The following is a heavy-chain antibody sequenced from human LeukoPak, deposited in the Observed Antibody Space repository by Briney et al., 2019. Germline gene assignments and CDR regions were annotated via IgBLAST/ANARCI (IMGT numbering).Heavy chain of an antibody. CDR3: ARDGYNSRFDY. Sequence: ASVKVSCKASGYTFTGYYMHWVRQATGQGLEWMGWMNPNSGNTGYAQKFQGRVTMTRNTSISTAYMELSSLRSEDTAVYYCARDGYNSRFDYWGQGTLVTVSS. CDR2: MNPNSGNT. CDR1: GYTFTGYY. D-gene: IGHD5-24*01. J-gene: IGHJ4*02. V-gene: IGHV1-8*02.